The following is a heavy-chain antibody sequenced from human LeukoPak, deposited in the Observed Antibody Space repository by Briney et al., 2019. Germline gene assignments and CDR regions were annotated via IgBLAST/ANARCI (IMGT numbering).Heavy chain of an antibody. V-gene: IGHV4-39*01. CDR2: IYYSGST. J-gene: IGHJ6*03. CDR1: GGSISSSSYY. D-gene: IGHD2-2*01. CDR3: ARSKYQLLVGGDYYYYMDV. Sequence: SETLSLTCTVSGGSISSSSYYWGWIRQPPGKGLEWIGSIYYSGSTYYNPSLKSRVTISVDTSKNQFSLKLSSVTAADTAVYYCARSKYQLLVGGDYYYYMDVWGKGTTVTVSS.